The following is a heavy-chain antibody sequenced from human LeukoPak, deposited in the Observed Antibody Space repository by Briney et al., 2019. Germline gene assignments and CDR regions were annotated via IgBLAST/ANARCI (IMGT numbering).Heavy chain of an antibody. Sequence: PGGSLRLSCAASGFTNSSYAMSLVRQASGKGLEWVSAISGSGGSTYYADSVKGRFTISRDNSKNTLYLQMNSLRAEDTAVYYCAKLVDTAMAPHDYWGQGTLVTVSS. D-gene: IGHD5-18*01. CDR3: AKLVDTAMAPHDY. J-gene: IGHJ4*02. CDR1: GFTNSSYA. CDR2: ISGSGGST. V-gene: IGHV3-23*01.